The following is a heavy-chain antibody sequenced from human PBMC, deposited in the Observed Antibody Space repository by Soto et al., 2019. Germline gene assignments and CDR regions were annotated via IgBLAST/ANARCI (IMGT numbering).Heavy chain of an antibody. D-gene: IGHD3-16*01. CDR2: IIPILGIA. V-gene: IGHV1-69*02. J-gene: IGHJ6*02. CDR3: ARLYSYGMDV. CDR1: GGTFSSYT. Sequence: QVQLVQSGAEVKKPGSSVKVSCKASGGTFSSYTISWGRQAPGQGLEWIGRIIPILGIANYAQKFQGRVTITADNSLSTAYMELSSLRSEDTAVYYCARLYSYGMDVWGQGTTVTVSS.